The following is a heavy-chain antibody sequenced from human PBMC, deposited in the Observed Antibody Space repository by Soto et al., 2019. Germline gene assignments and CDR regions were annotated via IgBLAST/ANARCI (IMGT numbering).Heavy chain of an antibody. D-gene: IGHD4-4*01. CDR1: GYTFTGYY. CDR3: ARDNRLTRNAFDI. V-gene: IGHV1-2*04. CDR2: INPNSGGT. J-gene: IGHJ3*02. Sequence: GESLKISCKASGYTFTGYYMHWVRQAPGQGLEWMGWINPNSGGTNYAQKFQGWVTMTRDTSISTAYMELSRLRSDDTAVYYCARDNRLTRNAFDIWGQGTMVTVSS.